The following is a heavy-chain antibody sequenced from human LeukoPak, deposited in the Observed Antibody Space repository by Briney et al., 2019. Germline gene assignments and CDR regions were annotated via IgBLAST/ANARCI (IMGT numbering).Heavy chain of an antibody. CDR2: IKHDGGER. J-gene: IGHJ5*02. CDR1: GFTFSNYW. CDR3: ARQPLFPHRFDP. V-gene: IGHV3-7*04. Sequence: GGSLRLSCAASGFTFSNYWMTWVRQAPGKGLEWVANIKHDGGERYYVDSVKGRFTISRDNAKNSLYLQMNSLRAEDTAVYYCARQPLFPHRFDPWGQGTLVTVSS.